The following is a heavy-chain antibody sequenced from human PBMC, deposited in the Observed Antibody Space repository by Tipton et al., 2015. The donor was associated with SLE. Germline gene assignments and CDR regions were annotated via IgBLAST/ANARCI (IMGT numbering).Heavy chain of an antibody. Sequence: LRLSCTVSGASVSNYYWSWIRQPAGKGLEWIGRIYISGSGSITYNPSLKSRVTMSVDTSKNQVSLKLNSVTAADTALYYCVRVIVPASRGAFDIWGQGTMVTVSS. CDR1: GASVSNYY. V-gene: IGHV4-4*07. CDR2: IYISGSGSI. J-gene: IGHJ3*02. D-gene: IGHD2-2*01. CDR3: VRVIVPASRGAFDI.